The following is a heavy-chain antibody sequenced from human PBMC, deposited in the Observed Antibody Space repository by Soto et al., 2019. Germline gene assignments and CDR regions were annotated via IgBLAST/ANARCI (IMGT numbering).Heavy chain of an antibody. J-gene: IGHJ4*02. D-gene: IGHD5-12*01. CDR2: IKEDGSER. CDR1: GFTFSTYW. CDR3: ARDSPYNGYPDINY. Sequence: SLRLSCVASGFTFSTYWMSWVRQPPGRGLEWVANIKEDGSERYYADSVKGRFTISRDNAKNSLYLQMNSLRVEDTAVYYCARDSPYNGYPDINYWGQGTLVTVSS. V-gene: IGHV3-7*01.